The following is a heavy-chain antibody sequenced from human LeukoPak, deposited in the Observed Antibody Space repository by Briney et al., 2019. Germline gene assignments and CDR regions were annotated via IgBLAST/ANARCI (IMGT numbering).Heavy chain of an antibody. V-gene: IGHV4-39*07. D-gene: IGHD4-17*01. CDR2: IFYSGST. CDR3: AREEYGDYVGY. Sequence: SETLSLTCTVSGGSISTSSYYWGWVRQPPGKGLEWIGNIFYSGSTYYSPSLKSRVTISVDTSKNQFSLKLNSVTAADTAVYYCAREEYGDYVGYWGQGTLVTVAS. J-gene: IGHJ4*02. CDR1: GGSISTSSYY.